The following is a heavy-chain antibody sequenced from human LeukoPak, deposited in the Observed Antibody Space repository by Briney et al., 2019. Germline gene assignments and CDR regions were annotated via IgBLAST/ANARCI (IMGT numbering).Heavy chain of an antibody. CDR1: GGSISNYY. D-gene: IGHD5-24*01. CDR3: ARGRRDGYNYFDY. V-gene: IGHV4-59*01. J-gene: IGHJ4*02. Sequence: SETLSLTCTVSGGSISNYYWSWIRQSPEKGLEWIGYIYYSGNTNYNPSLKSRVTISLDTSKNQFSLKLSSVTAADTAVYYCARGRRDGYNYFDYWGQGTLVTVSS. CDR2: IYYSGNT.